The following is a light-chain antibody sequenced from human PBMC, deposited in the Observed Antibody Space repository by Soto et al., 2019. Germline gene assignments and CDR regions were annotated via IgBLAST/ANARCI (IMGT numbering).Light chain of an antibody. Sequence: EIVMTQSPATLSVSPGERAALSCRASQSVSGNLAWYQQTPGQAPRLLIYGASTRATGIPARFSGSGFGTEFTLTISSLKSEDFAVYYCQQYNYRPPAFGQGTRREI. J-gene: IGKJ5*01. CDR1: QSVSGN. CDR2: GAS. V-gene: IGKV3-15*01. CDR3: QQYNYRPPA.